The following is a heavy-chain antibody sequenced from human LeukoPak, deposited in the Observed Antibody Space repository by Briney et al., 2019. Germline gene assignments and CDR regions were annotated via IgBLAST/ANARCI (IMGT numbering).Heavy chain of an antibody. V-gene: IGHV4-59*01. CDR1: GGSISGSY. J-gene: IGHJ4*02. Sequence: PSETLSLTCTVSGGSISGSYWNWIRQPPGKVLEWIGYIYYSGATYYSPSLKSRVTISVDTSQNQFSLNLNSVTAADTAVYYCARYDSSSAGFDFWGQGTLVTVSS. CDR2: IYYSGAT. D-gene: IGHD3-22*01. CDR3: ARYDSSSAGFDF.